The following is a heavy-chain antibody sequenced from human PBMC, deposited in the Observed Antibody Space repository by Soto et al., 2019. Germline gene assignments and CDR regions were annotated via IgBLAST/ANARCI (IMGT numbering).Heavy chain of an antibody. CDR3: AREKSGYAPNWFDP. V-gene: IGHV1-69*13. J-gene: IGHJ5*02. Sequence: ASVKVSCKASGGTFSSYAISWVRQAPGQGLEWMGGIIPIFGTANYAQKFQGRVTITADEPTSTAYMELSSLRSEDTAVYYCAREKSGYAPNWFDPWGQGTLVTVSS. D-gene: IGHD5-12*01. CDR2: IIPIFGTA. CDR1: GGTFSSYA.